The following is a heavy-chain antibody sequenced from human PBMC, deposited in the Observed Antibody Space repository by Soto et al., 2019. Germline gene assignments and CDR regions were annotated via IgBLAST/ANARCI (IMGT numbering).Heavy chain of an antibody. V-gene: IGHV1-69*13. J-gene: IGHJ5*02. CDR3: ARHNH. Sequence: ASVKVSCKASGGTFISYAISLVLQAPGQVLELMGWIIPIFGTENYAQKFKGRVTITGDESTRTAYMELSSLRSEDTAVYYCARHNHWGQGTRVTV. CDR2: IIPIFGTE. CDR1: GGTFISYA.